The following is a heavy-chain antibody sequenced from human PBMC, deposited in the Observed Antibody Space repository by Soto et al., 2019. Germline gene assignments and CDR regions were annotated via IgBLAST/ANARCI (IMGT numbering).Heavy chain of an antibody. CDR2: ISYDGSNK. D-gene: IGHD2-2*01. CDR3: AKDRASYCSSTSCYTVPYYYYYYMDV. Sequence: GGSLRLSCAASGFTSSSYGMHWVRQAPGKGLEWVAVISYDGSNKYYADSVKGRFTISRDNSKNTLYLQMNSLRAEDTAVYYCAKDRASYCSSTSCYTVPYYYYYYMDVWGKGTTVTVSS. J-gene: IGHJ6*03. CDR1: GFTSSSYG. V-gene: IGHV3-30*18.